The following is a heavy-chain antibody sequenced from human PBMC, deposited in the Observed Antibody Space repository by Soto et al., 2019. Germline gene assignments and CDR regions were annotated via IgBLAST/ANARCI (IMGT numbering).Heavy chain of an antibody. V-gene: IGHV1-3*01. CDR3: ARMVTPGLFKYYYYGMDV. D-gene: IGHD2-21*02. CDR2: INAGNGNT. CDR1: GFTFTSYA. J-gene: IGHJ6*02. Sequence: QVQLVQSGAEVKKPGASVKVSCKASGFTFTSYAMHWVRQAPGQRLEWMGWINAGNGNTKYSQKFQGRVTITRDTSASTAYMELSSLRSEDTAVYYCARMVTPGLFKYYYYGMDVWGQGTTVTVSS.